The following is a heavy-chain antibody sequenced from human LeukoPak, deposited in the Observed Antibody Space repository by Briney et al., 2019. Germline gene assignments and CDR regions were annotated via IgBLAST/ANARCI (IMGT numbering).Heavy chain of an antibody. CDR1: GYSISSGYY. CDR2: IYHSGST. J-gene: IGHJ3*02. V-gene: IGHV4-38-2*01. CDR3: ASQTFSRDGYNAFDI. Sequence: NPSETLSLTCAVSGYSISSGYYWGWIRQPPGKGLEWIGSIYHSGSTYYNPSLKSRVTISVDTSKNQFSLKLSSVTAADTAVYYSASQTFSRDGYNAFDIWGQGTMVTVSS. D-gene: IGHD5-24*01.